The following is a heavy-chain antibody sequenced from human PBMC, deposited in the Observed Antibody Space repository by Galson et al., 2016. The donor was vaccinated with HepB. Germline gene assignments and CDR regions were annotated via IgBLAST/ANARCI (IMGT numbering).Heavy chain of an antibody. Sequence: SLRLSCAGSGFSFSNHGMSWVRQPPGRGLEWVSGITRGGDATHYADFAKGRFTISRDNSKNTIYLYMSDLSAGDTAVYYCGKHGGFDYWGQGARVTVS. CDR3: GKHGGFDY. CDR2: ITRGGDAT. V-gene: IGHV3-23*01. D-gene: IGHD3-16*01. J-gene: IGHJ4*02. CDR1: GFSFSNHG.